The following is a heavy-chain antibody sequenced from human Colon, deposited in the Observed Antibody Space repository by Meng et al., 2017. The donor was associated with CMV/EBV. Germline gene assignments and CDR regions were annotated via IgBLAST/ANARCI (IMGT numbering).Heavy chain of an antibody. D-gene: IGHD4-11*01. V-gene: IGHV3-13*01. CDR2: IGTAGDT. CDR3: AGETGLPNGMDV. J-gene: IGHJ6*02. CDR1: GFTFSSYD. Sequence: GESLKISCAASGFTFSSYDMHWVRQATGKGLEWVSAIGTAGDTYYPGSVKGRFTISRDNSKNTLFLQMNSLRAEDTAVYYCAGETGLPNGMDVWGQGTTVTVSS.